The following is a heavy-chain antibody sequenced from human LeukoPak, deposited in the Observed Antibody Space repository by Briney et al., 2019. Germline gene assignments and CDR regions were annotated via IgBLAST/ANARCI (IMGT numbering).Heavy chain of an antibody. CDR3: ATGRATSIY. CDR2: MNEYSTTI. J-gene: IGHJ4*02. Sequence: GGSLRLSCAASGFPFNSFWMHWVRQAPGKGLVWVSDMNEYSTTIRYADSVRGRFTISRDNAKKSLYLQMNSLRAEDTAVYYCATGRATSIYWGQGTLVTVSS. V-gene: IGHV3-74*01. CDR1: GFPFNSFW.